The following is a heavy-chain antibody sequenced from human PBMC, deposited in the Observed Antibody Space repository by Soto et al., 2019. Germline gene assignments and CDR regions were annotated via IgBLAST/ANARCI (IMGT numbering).Heavy chain of an antibody. Sequence: GGSLRLSCEASGFTFSNYGMHWVRQAPGKGLEWVAVIWYDGGEKYYGDSVRGRVTISRDNAKNSLFLQMTSLRAEDTAVYFCATSTVMPGTHYFDSWGQGALVTVSS. CDR2: IWYDGGEK. CDR1: GFTFSNYG. J-gene: IGHJ4*02. CDR3: ATSTVMPGTHYFDS. D-gene: IGHD2-2*01. V-gene: IGHV3-33*03.